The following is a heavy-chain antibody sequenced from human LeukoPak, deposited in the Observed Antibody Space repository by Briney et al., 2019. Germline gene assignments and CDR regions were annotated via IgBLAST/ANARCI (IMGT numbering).Heavy chain of an antibody. D-gene: IGHD3-3*01. CDR2: IYYSGST. J-gene: IGHJ5*02. CDR3: ARGSGSYDFWSGYYEHYNWFDP. CDR1: GGSISSGDYY. Sequence: PSQTLSLTCTVSGGSISSGDYYWSWIRQPPGKGLEWIGYIYYSGSTYYNPTLKSRVTISVDTSKNQFSLKLSSVTAADTAVYYCARGSGSYDFWSGYYEHYNWFDPWGQGTLVTVSS. V-gene: IGHV4-30-4*01.